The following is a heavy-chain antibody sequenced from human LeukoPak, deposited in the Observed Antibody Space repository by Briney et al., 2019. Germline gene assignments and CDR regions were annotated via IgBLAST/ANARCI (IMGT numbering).Heavy chain of an antibody. CDR3: ARYYDFWSGYLWNYGMDV. J-gene: IGHJ6*02. CDR2: IYHSGST. D-gene: IGHD3-3*01. V-gene: IGHV4-4*02. Sequence: PSETLSLTCAVSGGSISSSNWWSWVRQPPGKGLEWIGEIYHSGSTNYNPSLKSRVTISVDKSKNQFSLKLSSVTAADTAVYYCARYYDFWSGYLWNYGMDVWGQGTTVTVSS. CDR1: GGSISSSNW.